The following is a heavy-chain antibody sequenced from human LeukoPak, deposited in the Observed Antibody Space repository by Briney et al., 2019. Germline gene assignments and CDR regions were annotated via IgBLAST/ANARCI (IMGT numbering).Heavy chain of an antibody. CDR2: IYYSGTT. CDR1: GGSINSSDYY. J-gene: IGHJ5*02. V-gene: IGHV4-39*01. CDR3: ARHGGLPAVVEGFDP. D-gene: IGHD4-23*01. Sequence: SETLSLTCTVSGGSINSSDYYWAWIRQSPGRGLEWIGSIYYSGTTFYSVSLGSRVTISIDSSKNQISLKLRSVNVSDTAVYYCARHGGLPAVVEGFDPWGRGFLVTVSS.